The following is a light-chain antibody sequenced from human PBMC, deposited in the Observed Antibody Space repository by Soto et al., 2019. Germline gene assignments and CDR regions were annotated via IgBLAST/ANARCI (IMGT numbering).Light chain of an antibody. CDR1: QSVSSN. V-gene: IGKV3-15*01. CDR3: QQYNNWPRT. CDR2: GAS. Sequence: EIVMTQSPATLSVSPGERATVSCRASQSVSSNVAWYQQKPGQAPRLLIYGASTRATGIPARFSGSGSGTEFTRTIGSLQSEDFAVYYCQQYNNWPRTFGQGPGLEIK. J-gene: IGKJ2*01.